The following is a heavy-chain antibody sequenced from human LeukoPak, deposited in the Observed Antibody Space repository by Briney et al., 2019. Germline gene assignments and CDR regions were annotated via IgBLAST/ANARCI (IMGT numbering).Heavy chain of an antibody. CDR3: ARHRYGSGSYD. CDR1: GFTFSSYE. D-gene: IGHD3-10*01. J-gene: IGHJ4*02. Sequence: GGSLRLSCAASGFTFSSYEMNWVRQAPGKGLEWVSYISSSGSTIYYADSVKGRFTISRDNAKNSLYLQMNSLRAEDTAVYYCARHRYGSGSYDWGQGTLVTVSS. V-gene: IGHV3-48*03. CDR2: ISSSGSTI.